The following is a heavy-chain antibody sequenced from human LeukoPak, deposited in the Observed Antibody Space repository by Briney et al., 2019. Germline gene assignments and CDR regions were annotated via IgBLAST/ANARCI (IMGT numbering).Heavy chain of an antibody. V-gene: IGHV3-23*01. J-gene: IGHJ3*02. CDR1: GFTVSSYA. CDR2: ISGRGGST. D-gene: IGHD7-27*01. Sequence: GGSLRLSCAASGFTVSSYAMSWVRPAPGGGLEWVSSISGRGGSTYYADSVKGRFTISRDNSKNTLYLQMNSLRAEDTAVYYCAKDPNWGNQWAFDIWGQGTMDTVSS. CDR3: AKDPNWGNQWAFDI.